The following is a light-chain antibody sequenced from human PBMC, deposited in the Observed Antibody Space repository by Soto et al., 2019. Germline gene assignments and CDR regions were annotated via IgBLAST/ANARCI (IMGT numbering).Light chain of an antibody. J-gene: IGLJ3*02. V-gene: IGLV6-57*04. CDR1: GGSIANNY. CDR2: QDN. Sequence: NFMLTQPHSVSESPGKTVTISCTRSGGSIANNYVQWYQQRPGSAPTPVIYQDNERPSGVPDRFSGSIDSSSNSASLTISGLRTEDEVDYYCHSYDSSAHWVFGGGTQLTVL. CDR3: HSYDSSAHWV.